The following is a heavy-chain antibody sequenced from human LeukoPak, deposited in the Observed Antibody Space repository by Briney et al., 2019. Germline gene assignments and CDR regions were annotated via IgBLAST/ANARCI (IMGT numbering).Heavy chain of an antibody. CDR3: AKGSSSRLLRYYFDY. D-gene: IGHD6-13*01. J-gene: IGHJ4*02. CDR1: GASISGSSHYF. CDR2: IYHSGST. Sequence: SETLSLTCTVSGASISGSSHYFWGWIRQTPGKGLEWIGSIYHSGSTYYNPSLKSRVTISVDTSKNQFSLKLSSVTAADTAVYYCAKGSSSRLLRYYFDYWGQGTLVTVSS. V-gene: IGHV4-39*07.